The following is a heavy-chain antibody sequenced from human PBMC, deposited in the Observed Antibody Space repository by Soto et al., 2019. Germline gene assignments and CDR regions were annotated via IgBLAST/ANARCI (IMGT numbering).Heavy chain of an antibody. CDR1: GGSFSGYY. V-gene: IGHV4-34*01. D-gene: IGHD6-13*01. CDR3: ASIAAAGIHSYYYGMDA. J-gene: IGHJ6*02. CDR2: INHSGGT. Sequence: PAETLSLTCAVYGGSFSGYYWSWIRQPPGKGLEWIGEINHSGGTNYHPSLKSRVTISVDTSKNQLSLKLSSLTAADTAVYYCASIAAAGIHSYYYGMDAWGQGTTVTVSS.